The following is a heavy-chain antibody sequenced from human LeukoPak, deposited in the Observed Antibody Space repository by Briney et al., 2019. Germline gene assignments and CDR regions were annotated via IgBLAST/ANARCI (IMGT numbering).Heavy chain of an antibody. CDR3: ARHAPVLLSYPRGFDP. CDR2: MNPNSGNT. CDR1: GYTFTSYD. Sequence: ASVTVSFKASGYTFTSYDINWVRQATGQGLEWMGWMNPNSGNTGYAQKFQGRVTMTRNTSISTAYMELSSLRSEDTAVYYCARHAPVLLSYPRGFDPWGQGTLVTVSS. J-gene: IGHJ5*02. D-gene: IGHD2/OR15-2a*01. V-gene: IGHV1-8*01.